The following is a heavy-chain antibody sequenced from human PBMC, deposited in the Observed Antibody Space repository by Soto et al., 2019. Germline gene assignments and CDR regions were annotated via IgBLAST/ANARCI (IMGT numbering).Heavy chain of an antibody. Sequence: EVQLLESGGGFVQPGGSLRLSCAASGFIFSNYAMTWVRQAPGKGLEWVSAITSTGSSTYYADSVKGRFTISRDNSKNTLYLQINSLTDEDTAVYYCAKGAEGYVVSSLDYWGQGTLVTVSS. CDR1: GFIFSNYA. V-gene: IGHV3-23*01. J-gene: IGHJ4*02. CDR2: ITSTGSST. CDR3: AKGAEGYVVSSLDY. D-gene: IGHD5-12*01.